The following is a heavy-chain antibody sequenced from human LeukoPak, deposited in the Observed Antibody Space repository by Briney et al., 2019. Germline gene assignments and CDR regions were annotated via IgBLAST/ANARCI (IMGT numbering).Heavy chain of an antibody. Sequence: SETLSLTCTVSGGSISSGGYYWSWIRQHPGKGLEWIGYIYYSGSTYYNPSLKSRVTISVDTSKNQFSLKLSSVTAADTAVYYCARNYYDSSGYGPFDYWGQGTLVTVSS. CDR1: GGSISSGGYY. V-gene: IGHV4-31*03. J-gene: IGHJ4*02. D-gene: IGHD3-22*01. CDR2: IYYSGST. CDR3: ARNYYDSSGYGPFDY.